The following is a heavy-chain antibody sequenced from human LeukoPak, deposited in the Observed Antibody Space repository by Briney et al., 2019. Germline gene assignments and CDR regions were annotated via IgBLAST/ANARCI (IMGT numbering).Heavy chain of an antibody. V-gene: IGHV3-23*01. CDR2: ISGSGGST. CDR1: GFSFSNYG. CDR3: ARDFSYYDFWSGYYRMDYFDY. Sequence: GGSLRLSCAASGFSFSNYGMNWVRQAPGKGLEWVSAISGSGGSTYYADSVKGRFIISRDNSKNTLYLQMNSLRAEDTAVYYCARDFSYYDFWSGYYRMDYFDYWGQGTLVTVSS. D-gene: IGHD3-3*01. J-gene: IGHJ4*02.